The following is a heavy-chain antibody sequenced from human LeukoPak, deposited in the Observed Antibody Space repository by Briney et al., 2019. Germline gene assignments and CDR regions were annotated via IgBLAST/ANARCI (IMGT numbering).Heavy chain of an antibody. Sequence: GGSLRLSCAAPGFTFSDSYMTWIRQAPGKGLEWVSYISRSGSYTTYADSVEGRFTISRDNAKNLLYLQMNSLRAEDTAVYYCARGRISDWTHDYWGQGTLVTVSS. D-gene: IGHD6-19*01. V-gene: IGHV3-11*06. J-gene: IGHJ4*02. CDR1: GFTFSDSY. CDR2: ISRSGSYT. CDR3: ARGRISDWTHDY.